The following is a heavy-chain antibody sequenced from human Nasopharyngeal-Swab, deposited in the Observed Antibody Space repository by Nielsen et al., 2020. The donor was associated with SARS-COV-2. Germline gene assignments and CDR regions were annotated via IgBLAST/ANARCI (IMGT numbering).Heavy chain of an antibody. CDR3: ARARVEMALGFDY. CDR2: IGTAGDT. J-gene: IGHJ4*02. D-gene: IGHD5-24*01. V-gene: IGHV3-13*01. CDR1: GFTFSSYD. Sequence: GESLKISCAASGFTFSSYDMHWDCPATGKGLERVSAIGTAGDTYYPGSVKGRFTISRENAKNSLYLQMNSLRAGDMAVYYCARARVEMALGFDYWGQGTLVTVSS.